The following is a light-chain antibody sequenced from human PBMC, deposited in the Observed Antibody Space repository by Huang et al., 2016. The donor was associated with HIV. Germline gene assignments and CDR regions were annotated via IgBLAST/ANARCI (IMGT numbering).Light chain of an antibody. V-gene: IGKV3-20*01. CDR1: QSVSSSY. CDR2: GAS. J-gene: IGKJ5*01. Sequence: EIVLTQSPGTLSLFPGERATLSCRASQSVSSSYLAWYQQKPGQAPRLLIDGASNGATGIPARFSGSGSGTDFTLTSSRVEPEDVAVYYCQQYGGSPITFGQGTRLEMK. CDR3: QQYGGSPIT.